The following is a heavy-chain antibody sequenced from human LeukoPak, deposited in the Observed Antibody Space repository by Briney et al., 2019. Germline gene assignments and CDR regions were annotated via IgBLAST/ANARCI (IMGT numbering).Heavy chain of an antibody. D-gene: IGHD2-21*02. CDR3: ARVEATVGFAFDI. J-gene: IGHJ3*02. V-gene: IGHV1-2*06. CDR1: GYTFTSYG. Sequence: GVSVRVSCKASGYTFTSYGISWVRQAPGQGLEWMGRINPNSGDPNYPQKFQGRVTMTRDTSISTAYMEVNRLTSDDTAVYYCARVEATVGFAFDIWGQGTMVTVSS. CDR2: INPNSGDP.